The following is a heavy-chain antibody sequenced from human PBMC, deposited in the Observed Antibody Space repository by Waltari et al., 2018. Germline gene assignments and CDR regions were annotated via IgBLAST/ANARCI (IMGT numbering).Heavy chain of an antibody. Sequence: QVQLQQWGAGLLKPSETLSLTCAVYGGSFSGYYWSWIRQPPGKGLEWIGEINHSGSTNYNPSLKSRVTISVDTSKNQFSLKLSSVTAADTAVYYCARGRAYYYGSRSYYISYYYYMDVWGKGTTVTVSS. CDR2: INHSGST. J-gene: IGHJ6*03. CDR3: ARGRAYYYGSRSYYISYYYYMDV. D-gene: IGHD3-10*01. CDR1: GGSFSGYY. V-gene: IGHV4-34*01.